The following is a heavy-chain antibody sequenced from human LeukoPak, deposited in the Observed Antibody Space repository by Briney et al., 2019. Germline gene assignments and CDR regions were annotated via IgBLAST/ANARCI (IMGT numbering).Heavy chain of an antibody. CDR2: INSDGSST. CDR1: GFTFSSYW. CDR3: ARYCSGGSCGFDP. J-gene: IGHJ5*02. D-gene: IGHD2-15*01. Sequence: PGGSLRLSCAASGFTFSSYWMHWVRQAPGKGLVWVSRINSDGSSTSYADSVKGRFTISRDNAKNSLYLQMNSLRAEDTAVYYCARYCSGGSCGFDPWGQGTLVTVSS. V-gene: IGHV3-74*01.